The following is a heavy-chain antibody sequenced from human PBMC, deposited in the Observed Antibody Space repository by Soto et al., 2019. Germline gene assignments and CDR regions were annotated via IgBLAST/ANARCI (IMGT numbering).Heavy chain of an antibody. V-gene: IGHV1-69*13. CDR2: IIPIFGTA. J-gene: IGHJ4*02. CDR1: GGTFSSYA. D-gene: IGHD2-21*01. CDR3: ARKKAGGEDY. Sequence: ASVKVSCKASGGTFSSYAISWARQAPGQGLEWMGGIIPIFGTANYAQKFQGRVTITADESTSTAYMELSSLRSEDTAVYYCARKKAGGEDYWGQGTLVTVSS.